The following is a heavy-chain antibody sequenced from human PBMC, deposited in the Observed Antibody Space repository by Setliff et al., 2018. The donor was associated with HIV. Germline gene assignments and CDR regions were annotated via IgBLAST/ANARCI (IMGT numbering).Heavy chain of an antibody. Sequence: SETLSLTCTVSGGSISSGSYYWSWIRQPAGKGLEWIGRIYTSGSTNYNPSLKSRVTISVDTSKNQFSLKLSSVTAADTAVYYCAREVRDGYKYYLDYWGQGTLVTVSS. J-gene: IGHJ4*02. D-gene: IGHD5-12*01. V-gene: IGHV4-61*02. CDR3: AREVRDGYKYYLDY. CDR1: GGSISSGSYY. CDR2: IYTSGST.